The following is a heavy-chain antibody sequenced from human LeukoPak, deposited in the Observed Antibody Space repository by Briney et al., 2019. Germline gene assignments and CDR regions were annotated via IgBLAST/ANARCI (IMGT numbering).Heavy chain of an antibody. J-gene: IGHJ6*04. V-gene: IGHV3-48*03. CDR3: AELGITMIGGV. CDR1: GFTFSSYE. CDR2: ISSSGSTI. Sequence: GGSLRLSCAASGFTFSSYEMNWVRQAPGKGLEWISYISSSGSTIYYADSVKGRFTISRDNAENSLYLQMHSVRAEDTAVYYCAELGITMIGGVWGKGTTVTISS. D-gene: IGHD3-10*02.